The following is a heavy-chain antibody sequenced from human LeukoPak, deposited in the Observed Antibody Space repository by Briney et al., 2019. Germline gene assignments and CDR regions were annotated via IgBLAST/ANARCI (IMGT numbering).Heavy chain of an antibody. V-gene: IGHV4-59*08. Sequence: PSETLSLTCTVSGGSISSYYWSWIRQPPGKGLEWIGYIYYSGSTNYNPSLKSRVTISVDTSKNQFSLKLSSVTAADTAVYYCARHKAGRSVDYWGQGTLVTVSS. CDR2: IYYSGST. CDR1: GGSISSYY. J-gene: IGHJ4*02. CDR3: ARHKAGRSVDY.